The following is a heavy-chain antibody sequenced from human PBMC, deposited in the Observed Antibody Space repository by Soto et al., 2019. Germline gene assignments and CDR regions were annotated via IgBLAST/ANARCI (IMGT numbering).Heavy chain of an antibody. Sequence: ASVKVSCKASGYTFTSYGISWVRQAPGQGLEWMGWISAYNGNTNYAQKLQGRVTMTTDTSTSTAYMELRSLRSDDTAVYYCARGTGDYDILTGYYTDDYWGQGTLVTVSS. CDR1: GYTFTSYG. CDR2: ISAYNGNT. V-gene: IGHV1-18*01. J-gene: IGHJ4*02. D-gene: IGHD3-9*01. CDR3: ARGTGDYDILTGYYTDDY.